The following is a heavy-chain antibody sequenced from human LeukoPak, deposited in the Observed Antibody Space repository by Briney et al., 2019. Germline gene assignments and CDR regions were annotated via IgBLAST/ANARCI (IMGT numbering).Heavy chain of an antibody. J-gene: IGHJ3*02. CDR1: GGTFSSYA. CDR2: IIPISGTA. D-gene: IGHD3-3*01. Sequence: SVKVSCKASGGTFSSYAISWVRQAPGQGLEWMGRIIPISGTANYAQKFQGRVTITTDESTSTAYMELSSLRSEDTAVYYCARSKGYYDFWSGHHDAFDIWGQGTMVTVSS. CDR3: ARSKGYYDFWSGHHDAFDI. V-gene: IGHV1-69*05.